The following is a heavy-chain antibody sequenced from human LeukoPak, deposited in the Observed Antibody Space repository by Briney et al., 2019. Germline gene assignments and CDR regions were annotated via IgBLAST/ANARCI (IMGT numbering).Heavy chain of an antibody. CDR3: ARQAFSSGWYSNY. V-gene: IGHV4-59*08. D-gene: IGHD6-19*01. CDR2: IFYSGST. Sequence: PSETLSLTCTVSGGSIRSFYWSWIRQPPGKGLEWIGYIFYSGSTNYNPSLKSRVTISVDTSKNQFSLRLSSVTAADTAVYYCARQAFSSGWYSNYWGQGTLVTVSS. CDR1: GGSIRSFY. J-gene: IGHJ4*02.